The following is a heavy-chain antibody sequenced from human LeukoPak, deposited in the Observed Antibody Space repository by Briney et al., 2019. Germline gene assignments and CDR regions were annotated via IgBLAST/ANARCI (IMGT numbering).Heavy chain of an antibody. Sequence: ASAKVSCKASGYTFTGYYMHWVRQAPGQGLEWMGWINPNSGGTNYAQKFQGRVTMTRDTSISTAYMELSRLRSDDTAVYYCARSGRILTGYYREYYFDYWGQGTLVTVSS. CDR3: ARSGRILTGYYREYYFDY. V-gene: IGHV1-2*02. CDR1: GYTFTGYY. J-gene: IGHJ4*02. CDR2: INPNSGGT. D-gene: IGHD3-9*01.